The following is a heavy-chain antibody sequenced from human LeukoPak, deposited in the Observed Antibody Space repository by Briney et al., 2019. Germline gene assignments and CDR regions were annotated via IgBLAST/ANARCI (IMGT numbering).Heavy chain of an antibody. V-gene: IGHV3-64*01. CDR1: GFTFSSYA. CDR2: LSTNGGST. CDR3: ARWGSTSCYDF. D-gene: IGHD2-2*01. Sequence: GGSLRLSCAASGFTFSSYAMHWVRQAPGKGLEYVSALSTNGGSTYYANSVKGRFAISRDNSKNTLYLQMGSLIAEDMAVYYCARWGSTSCYDFWGQGTLVTVSS. J-gene: IGHJ4*02.